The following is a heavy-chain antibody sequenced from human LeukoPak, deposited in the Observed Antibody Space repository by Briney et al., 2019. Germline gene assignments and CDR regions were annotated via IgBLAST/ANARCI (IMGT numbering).Heavy chain of an antibody. D-gene: IGHD3-9*01. J-gene: IGHJ4*02. Sequence: GGSLRLSCAASGLTFSSYWMHWVRQAPGKGLVWVSRINPDGTNTNYADSVKGRFTISRDNAKNSLYLQMNSLRAEDTAVYYCARGPYYDILTGYLYYFDYWGQGTLVTVSS. CDR3: ARGPYYDILTGYLYYFDY. CDR2: INPDGTNT. V-gene: IGHV3-74*01. CDR1: GLTFSSYW.